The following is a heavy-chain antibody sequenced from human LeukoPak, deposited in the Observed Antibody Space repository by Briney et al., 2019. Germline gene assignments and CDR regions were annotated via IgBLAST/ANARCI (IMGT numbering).Heavy chain of an antibody. Sequence: GGSLRLSCAASGFTFSSYAMHWVRQAPGKGLEWVAVISYDGSNKYYADSVKGRFTISRDNSKDALYLQMNSLRAEDTAVYYCAREGRAGHYWGQGTLVTVSS. V-gene: IGHV3-30-3*01. CDR2: ISYDGSNK. J-gene: IGHJ4*02. CDR3: AREGRAGHY. CDR1: GFTFSSYA.